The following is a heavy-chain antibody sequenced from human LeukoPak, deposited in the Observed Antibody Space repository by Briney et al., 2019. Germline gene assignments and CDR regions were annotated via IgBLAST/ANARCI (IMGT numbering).Heavy chain of an antibody. CDR1: RGSISSGNYY. CDR2: IYTSGST. CDR3: ARNIPARPQDY. V-gene: IGHV4-61*02. D-gene: IGHD6-6*01. Sequence: SQTLSLTCTVSRGSISSGNYYWSWIRQPAGKGLEWIGRIYTSGSTNYNPSLKSRVTISVDTSKNQFSLKLSSVTAADTAVYYCARNIPARPQDYWGQGTLVTVSS. J-gene: IGHJ4*02.